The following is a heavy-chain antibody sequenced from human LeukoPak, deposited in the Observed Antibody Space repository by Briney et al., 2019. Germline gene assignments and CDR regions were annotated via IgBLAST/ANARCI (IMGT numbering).Heavy chain of an antibody. J-gene: IGHJ3*02. CDR1: GGSISSGGYY. CDR2: IYTSGST. D-gene: IGHD1-26*01. V-gene: IGHV4-61*02. Sequence: SQTLSLTCTVSGGSISSGGYYWSWIRQPAGKGLEWIGRIYTSGSTNYNPSLKSRVTMSVDTSKNQFSLKLSSVTAADTAVYYCARVKSRKGVGATIGAFDIWGQGTMVTVSS. CDR3: ARVKSRKGVGATIGAFDI.